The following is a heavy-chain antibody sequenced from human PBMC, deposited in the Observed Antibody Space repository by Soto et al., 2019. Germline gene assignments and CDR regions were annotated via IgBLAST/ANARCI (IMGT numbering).Heavy chain of an antibody. Sequence: GGSLRLSCAASECPSRTYDMSWVRQAPGKGLEWVSAIGDSGRATYYADSVKGRFTISKDNSKNTLYLRMNSLKAEDTAVYYCAKDVPTTIDYWGQGTLVTVSS. J-gene: IGHJ4*02. V-gene: IGHV3-23*01. D-gene: IGHD4-17*01. CDR1: ECPSRTYD. CDR3: AKDVPTTIDY. CDR2: IGDSGRAT.